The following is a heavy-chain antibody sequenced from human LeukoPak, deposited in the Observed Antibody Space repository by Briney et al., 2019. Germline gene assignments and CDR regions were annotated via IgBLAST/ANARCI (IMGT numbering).Heavy chain of an antibody. V-gene: IGHV3-7*01. CDR3: ARSGIAARRPWGY. Sequence: PGGSLRLSCAASGFTFSSYWMSWVRQAPGKGLEWVANIKQDGSEEYYVDSVKGRFTISRDNAKNSLYLQMNSLRAEDTAVYYCARSGIAARRPWGYWGQGTLVTVSS. CDR1: GFTFSSYW. D-gene: IGHD6-6*01. CDR2: IKQDGSEE. J-gene: IGHJ4*02.